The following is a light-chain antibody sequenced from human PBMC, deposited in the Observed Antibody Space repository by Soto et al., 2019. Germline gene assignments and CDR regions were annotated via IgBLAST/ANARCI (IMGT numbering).Light chain of an antibody. CDR2: GAS. J-gene: IGKJ1*01. CDR1: QSVSSSY. CDR3: QQYGSSPWT. V-gene: IGKV3-20*01. Sequence: EIVLTQSPGTLSLSPGERATLSCRASQSVSSSYLAWYQQKPGQAPRLLIYGASSRATGIPDRISGSGSGTDFTLAISRLEPEEFVVYYCQQYGSSPWTFGQGTKVEIK.